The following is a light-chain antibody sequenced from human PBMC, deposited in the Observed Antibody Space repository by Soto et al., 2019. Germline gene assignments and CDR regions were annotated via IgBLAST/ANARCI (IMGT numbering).Light chain of an antibody. Sequence: DIQMTQSPSTLSASVGDRVTITCRASQSISSWLAWYQQKPGKAPKLLIYKASSLESGVPSRFSGSGSGTEFTLTISTLQPDDFASYYCQQYNFYPLTFGGGTKVDIK. J-gene: IGKJ4*01. CDR3: QQYNFYPLT. CDR2: KAS. CDR1: QSISSW. V-gene: IGKV1-5*03.